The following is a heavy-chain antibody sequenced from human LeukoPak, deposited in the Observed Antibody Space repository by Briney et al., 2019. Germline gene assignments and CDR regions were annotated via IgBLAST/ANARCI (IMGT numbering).Heavy chain of an antibody. CDR2: IYYSGST. D-gene: IGHD3-10*01. CDR3: ARGVLYMDV. J-gene: IGHJ6*03. CDR1: GGSISSYY. Sequence: SETLSPTCTVSGGSISSYYWSWIRQPPGKGLEWIGYIYYSGSTNYNPSLKSRVTISVDTSKNQFSLKLSSVTAADTAVYYCARGVLYMDVWGKGTTVTVSS. V-gene: IGHV4-59*01.